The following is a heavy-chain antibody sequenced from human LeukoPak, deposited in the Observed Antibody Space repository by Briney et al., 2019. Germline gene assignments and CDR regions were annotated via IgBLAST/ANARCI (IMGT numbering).Heavy chain of an antibody. Sequence: ASVMVSCKASGYTFNKHGITWVRQAPGQGLEWMGWISAYNGDTKYGQRFQGRVTLPTDTTASTAYMELRSLRSDDTAVYYCARDPSNTSGWSPYFDYWGQGALVTVSS. CDR2: ISAYNGDT. J-gene: IGHJ4*02. CDR3: ARDPSNTSGWSPYFDY. CDR1: GYTFNKHG. D-gene: IGHD6-19*01. V-gene: IGHV1-18*04.